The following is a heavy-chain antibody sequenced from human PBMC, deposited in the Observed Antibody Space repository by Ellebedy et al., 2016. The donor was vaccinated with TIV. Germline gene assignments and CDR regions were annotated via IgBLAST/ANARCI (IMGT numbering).Heavy chain of an antibody. CDR1: GYSFTSYW. CDR3: ARLKVKDYFDY. V-gene: IGHV5-51*01. Sequence: GGSLRLSXKGSGYSFTSYWIGWVRQMPGKGLEWMGIIYPGDSDTRYSPSFQGQVTISADKSISTAYLQWSSLKASDTAMYYCARLKVKDYFDYWGQGTLVTVSS. J-gene: IGHJ4*02. CDR2: IYPGDSDT. D-gene: IGHD2-15*01.